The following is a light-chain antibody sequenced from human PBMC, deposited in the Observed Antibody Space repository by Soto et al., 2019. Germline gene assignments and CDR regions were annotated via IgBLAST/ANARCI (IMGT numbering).Light chain of an antibody. Sequence: DIQMTQSPSTLSASVGDRVTITCRASQSISYWLAWYQQKPGKAPKLLIYDASALPRGVPSRFSGSGSGAAFTLSIRSLQPDAFATYYCEEYNTYPWTFGQGTKVDIK. V-gene: IGKV1-5*01. CDR3: EEYNTYPWT. J-gene: IGKJ1*01. CDR2: DAS. CDR1: QSISYW.